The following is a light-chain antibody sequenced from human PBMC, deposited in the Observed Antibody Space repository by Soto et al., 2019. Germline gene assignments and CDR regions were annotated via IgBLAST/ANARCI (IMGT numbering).Light chain of an antibody. CDR2: WTS. CDR1: QSVLYSANNKNY. CDR3: QQYYTTPRT. V-gene: IGKV4-1*01. Sequence: DIVMTQSPDSLAVSLGERATLNCKSSQSVLYSANNKNYLAWYQQKPGQPPKLLIYWTSTRESGVPDRFSGSGCGTDFPLTISRLQAEDGAVYFCQQYYTTPRTFGQGTKVEIK. J-gene: IGKJ1*01.